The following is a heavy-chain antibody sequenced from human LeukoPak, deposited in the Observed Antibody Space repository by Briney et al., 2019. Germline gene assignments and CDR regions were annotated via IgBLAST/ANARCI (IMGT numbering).Heavy chain of an antibody. D-gene: IGHD3-22*01. CDR3: ARGPYSYDSSGAFDI. V-gene: IGHV4-34*01. CDR1: GGSFSGYY. J-gene: IGHJ3*02. Sequence: PSETLSLTCAVYGGSFSGYYWSWIRQPPGKGLEWTGEINHSGSTYYNPSLKSRVTISVDTSKNQFSLKLSSVTAADTAVYFCARGPYSYDSSGAFDIWGQGTMVTVSS. CDR2: INHSGST.